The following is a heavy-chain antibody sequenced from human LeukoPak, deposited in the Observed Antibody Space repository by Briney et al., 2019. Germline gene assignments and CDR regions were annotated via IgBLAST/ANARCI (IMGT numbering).Heavy chain of an antibody. J-gene: IGHJ4*02. Sequence: GSLRLSCAASGFTFSSYGMHWVRQAPGKGLEWVTFIRYDGSNKYYADSVKGRFTISRDNSKNTLYLQMNSLRAEDTAVYYCAKEGGSYYTGSYYFDYWGQGTLATVSS. V-gene: IGHV3-30*02. CDR2: IRYDGSNK. D-gene: IGHD1-26*01. CDR1: GFTFSSYG. CDR3: AKEGGSYYTGSYYFDY.